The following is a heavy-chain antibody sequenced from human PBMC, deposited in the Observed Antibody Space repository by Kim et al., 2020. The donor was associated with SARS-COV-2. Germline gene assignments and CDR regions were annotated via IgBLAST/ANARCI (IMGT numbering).Heavy chain of an antibody. D-gene: IGHD2-2*01. Sequence: SVKGRFTISRDNAKNSLYLQMNSLRDEDTAVYYCASDLGYCGSTSCPADYWGQGTLVTVSS. V-gene: IGHV3-48*02. J-gene: IGHJ4*02. CDR3: ASDLGYCGSTSCPADY.